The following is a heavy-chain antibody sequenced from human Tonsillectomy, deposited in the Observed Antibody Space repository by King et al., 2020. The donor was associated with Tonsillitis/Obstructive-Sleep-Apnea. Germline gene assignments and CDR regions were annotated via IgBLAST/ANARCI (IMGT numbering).Heavy chain of an antibody. CDR3: ARNRRTDAFDI. V-gene: IGHV1-46*01. Sequence: QLVQSGAEVKKPGASVKVSCKASGYTFTNYYMHWLRQAPGQGLEWMGIINPSGGSTSYAQKFQGRVTMTRDTSTSTVYMELSSLRSEDTAVYYCARNRRTDAFDIWGQGTMVTVSS. CDR1: GYTFTNYY. CDR2: INPSGGST. D-gene: IGHD1-14*01. J-gene: IGHJ3*02.